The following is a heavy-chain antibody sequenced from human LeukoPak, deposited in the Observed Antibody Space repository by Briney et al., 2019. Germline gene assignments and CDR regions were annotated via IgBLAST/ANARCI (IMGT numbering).Heavy chain of an antibody. Sequence: SETLSLTCAVSGGSIRNSSFYWGWIRQPPGKGLEWIASIYNSGTTYYNPSLKSRITIFVDTSKNQVSLKLSSVTAADTAVYYCARSGYSYGFGYDYWGQGTLVTVSS. J-gene: IGHJ4*02. CDR2: IYNSGTT. CDR1: GGSIRNSSFY. D-gene: IGHD5-18*01. CDR3: ARSGYSYGFGYDY. V-gene: IGHV4-39*01.